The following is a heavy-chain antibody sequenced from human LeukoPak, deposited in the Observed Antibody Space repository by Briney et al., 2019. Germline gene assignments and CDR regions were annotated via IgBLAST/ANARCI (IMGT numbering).Heavy chain of an antibody. CDR2: IIPIFGTA. Sequence: SVKVSCKASGGTFSSYAISWVRQAPGQGLEWMGGIIPIFGTANYAQKFQGRVTITADESTSTAYMELSSLRSEDTAVYYCARRSMTINSRYYYGMDVWGQGTTVTVSS. CDR1: GGTFSSYA. D-gene: IGHD2/OR15-2a*01. V-gene: IGHV1-69*13. CDR3: ARRSMTINSRYYYGMDV. J-gene: IGHJ6*02.